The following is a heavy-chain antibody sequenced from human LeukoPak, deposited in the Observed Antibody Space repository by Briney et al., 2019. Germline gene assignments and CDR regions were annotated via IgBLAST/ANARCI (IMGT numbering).Heavy chain of an antibody. CDR1: GFTFSSYA. D-gene: IGHD3-10*01. Sequence: GGSLRLSCPASGFTFSSYAMHWVRQAPGKGLEYASVISSNGGSTYYADSVKGRFTISRDNSKNTLSLQMSSLRVEDTAVYYCVKDDSYYYGSGSYPYWGQGTLVTVSS. J-gene: IGHJ4*02. CDR2: ISSNGGST. V-gene: IGHV3-64D*06. CDR3: VKDDSYYYGSGSYPY.